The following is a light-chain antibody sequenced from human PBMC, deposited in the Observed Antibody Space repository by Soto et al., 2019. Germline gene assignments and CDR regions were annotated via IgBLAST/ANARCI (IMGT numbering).Light chain of an antibody. CDR2: GAS. CDR3: QQYNNWPWT. CDR1: QSISDT. Sequence: EIVMTQSPDTLYVSPGGIAPLSCRASQSISDTLAWYQQKPGQAPRLLIHGASTRATGFPARFSGSGSGTDFTLTISSLQSEDFAGYYCQQYNNWPWTFGQGTKVEIK. V-gene: IGKV3-15*01. J-gene: IGKJ1*01.